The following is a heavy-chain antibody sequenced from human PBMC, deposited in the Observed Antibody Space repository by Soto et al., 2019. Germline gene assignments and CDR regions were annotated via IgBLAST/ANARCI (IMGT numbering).Heavy chain of an antibody. V-gene: IGHV3-30*18. CDR2: ISYDGSNK. J-gene: IGHJ6*03. Sequence: GGSLRLSCAASGFTFSSYGMHWVRQAPGKGLEWVAVISYDGSNKYYADSVKGRFTISRDNSKNTLYLQMNSLRAEDTAVYYCAKGVSLEWLLPPHMDVWGKGTTVTVSS. D-gene: IGHD3-3*01. CDR3: AKGVSLEWLLPPHMDV. CDR1: GFTFSSYG.